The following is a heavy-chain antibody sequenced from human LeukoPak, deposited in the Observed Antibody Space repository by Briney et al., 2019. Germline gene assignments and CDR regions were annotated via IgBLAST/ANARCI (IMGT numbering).Heavy chain of an antibody. CDR2: INAGNGNT. D-gene: IGHD6-13*01. Sequence: ASVKVSCKASGYTFTSYAMHWVRQAPGQRLEWMGWINAGNGNTKYSQEFQGRVTITRDTSASTAYMELSSLRSEDMAVYYCARDESRGAAAGTSFFDYWGQGTLVTVSS. J-gene: IGHJ4*02. V-gene: IGHV1-3*03. CDR3: ARDESRGAAAGTSFFDY. CDR1: GYTFTSYA.